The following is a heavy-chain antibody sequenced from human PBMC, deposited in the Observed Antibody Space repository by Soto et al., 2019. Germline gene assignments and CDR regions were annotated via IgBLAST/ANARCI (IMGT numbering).Heavy chain of an antibody. CDR2: ITDSGAAS. D-gene: IGHD2-15*01. Sequence: PGGSLRLSCTASGFTFNKYAMSWVRQAPGKGLEWVSAITDSGAASHYADSVNGRFTVSRDNSKNTLYLQMNSLRADDTAVYYCARDLSVVFDYWGQGTPVTVSS. CDR1: GFTFNKYA. V-gene: IGHV3-23*01. CDR3: ARDLSVVFDY. J-gene: IGHJ4*02.